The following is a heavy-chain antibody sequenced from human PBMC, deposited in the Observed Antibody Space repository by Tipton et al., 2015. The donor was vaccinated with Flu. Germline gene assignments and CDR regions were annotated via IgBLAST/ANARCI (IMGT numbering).Heavy chain of an antibody. D-gene: IGHD5-24*01. CDR2: IYPVDSDT. V-gene: IGHV5-51*01. CDR3: VRHSGREIARGFDY. J-gene: IGHJ4*02. Sequence: QLVQSGAEVKEPGESLKISCRGSGYSFTNHWIGWVRQMPGKGLEWMGIIYPVDSDTRYSPSFQGQVTISADKSISAAYLQWSSLKASDTAMYYCVRHSGREIARGFDYWCEGILVTVSS. CDR1: GYSFTNHW.